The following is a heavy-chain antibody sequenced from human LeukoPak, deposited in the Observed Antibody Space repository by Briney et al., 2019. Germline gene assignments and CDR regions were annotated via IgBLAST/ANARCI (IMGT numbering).Heavy chain of an antibody. CDR2: IKSKTDGGTT. V-gene: IGHV3-15*01. J-gene: IGHJ5*02. D-gene: IGHD3-10*01. CDR3: TTAVCAGMVRGVISCLFGP. Sequence: GGSLRLSCAASGFTFSNAWMSWVRQAPGKGLEWVGRIKSKTDGGTTDYAAPVKGRFTISRDDSKNTLYLQMNSLKTEDTAVYYFTTAVCAGMVRGVISCLFGPLGQGTLVTVSS. CDR1: GFTFSNAW.